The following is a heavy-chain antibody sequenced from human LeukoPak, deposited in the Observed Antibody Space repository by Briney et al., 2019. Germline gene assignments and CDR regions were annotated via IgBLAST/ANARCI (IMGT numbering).Heavy chain of an antibody. Sequence: SDTLSLTCAVYGGSFSGYYWSWIRQPPGKGLEWIGEINHSGSTNYNPSLKSRVTISVDTSKNPFSLKLSSGTAADTAVYYCARGSITMVRGVGRYYYYGMDVWGQGTTVTVSS. CDR2: INHSGST. CDR1: GGSFSGYY. D-gene: IGHD3-10*01. V-gene: IGHV4-34*01. J-gene: IGHJ6*02. CDR3: ARGSITMVRGVGRYYYYGMDV.